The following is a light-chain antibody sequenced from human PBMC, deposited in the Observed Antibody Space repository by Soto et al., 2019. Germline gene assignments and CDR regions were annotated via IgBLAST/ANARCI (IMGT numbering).Light chain of an antibody. CDR3: QQYNSYS. CDR2: HAS. J-gene: IGKJ1*01. V-gene: IGKV1-5*01. CDR1: QSISNW. Sequence: DIQMTQSPSTMLASVGGRFASNCRASQSISNWLAWYQQKPGPATNVLIYHASNLQSGAPAMFSGTGSETECTLTISSLQPEDFATDYCQQYNSYSFGQGTKVDI.